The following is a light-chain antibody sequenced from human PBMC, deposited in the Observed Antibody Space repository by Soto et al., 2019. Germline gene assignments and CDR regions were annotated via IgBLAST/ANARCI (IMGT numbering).Light chain of an antibody. Sequence: EIVLTQSPGTLSLSPGDRATLSCRASQSVSGSFLAWYQQKPGQAPRLLIYGASSRAPGIPDRFSGSGSGTDFTLTITRLEPEDFAVYSCQQYGSSPITFGQGTRLEIK. V-gene: IGKV3-20*01. CDR2: GAS. CDR3: QQYGSSPIT. CDR1: QSVSGSF. J-gene: IGKJ5*01.